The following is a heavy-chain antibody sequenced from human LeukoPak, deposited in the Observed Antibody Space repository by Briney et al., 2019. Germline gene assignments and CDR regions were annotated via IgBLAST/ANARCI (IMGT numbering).Heavy chain of an antibody. V-gene: IGHV3-48*01. CDR2: ISSSSSTI. Sequence: GGSLRLSCAASGFTFSSYSMNWVRQAPGKGLEWVSYISSSSSTIYYADSVKGRFTISRDNAKNSLYLQMNSLRAEDTAVYYCAREGSSGWYLSFDYWGQGTLVTVSS. CDR1: GFTFSSYS. J-gene: IGHJ4*02. D-gene: IGHD6-19*01. CDR3: AREGSSGWYLSFDY.